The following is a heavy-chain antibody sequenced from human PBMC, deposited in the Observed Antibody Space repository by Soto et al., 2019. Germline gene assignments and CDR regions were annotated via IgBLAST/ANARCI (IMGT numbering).Heavy chain of an antibody. D-gene: IGHD3-22*01. Sequence: QVQLVQSGAEVKKPGASVKVSCKASGYTFTSYAMHWVRQAPGQRLEWMGWINAGNGDTKYSQKFQGRVTITRDTSARTAYIELSSLRSEDTAVYYCARAPRPTYYYDSSGWKWFGPWGQGTLVTVSS. CDR1: GYTFTSYA. CDR2: INAGNGDT. J-gene: IGHJ5*02. CDR3: ARAPRPTYYYDSSGWKWFGP. V-gene: IGHV1-3*01.